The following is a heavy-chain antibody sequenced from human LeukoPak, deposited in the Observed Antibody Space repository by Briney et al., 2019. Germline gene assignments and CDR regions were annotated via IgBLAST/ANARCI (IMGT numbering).Heavy chain of an antibody. V-gene: IGHV4-4*07. Sequence: SETLCLTCTVSGGSISSYYWSWIRQPAGKGLEWIGRIYTSGSTNYNPSLKSRVTMSVDTSKNQFSLKLISVTAADTAVYYCVGWQQLLFDYWGQGTLVTVSS. CDR3: VGWQQLLFDY. D-gene: IGHD6-13*01. J-gene: IGHJ4*02. CDR2: IYTSGST. CDR1: GGSISSYY.